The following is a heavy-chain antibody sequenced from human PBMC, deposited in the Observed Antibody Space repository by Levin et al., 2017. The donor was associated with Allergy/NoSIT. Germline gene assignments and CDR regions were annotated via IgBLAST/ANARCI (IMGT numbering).Heavy chain of an antibody. Sequence: PGASVKVSCKASGGTFSSYTITWVRQARGQGLEWMGWINPISGTPNYAQKFQGRVMFTADESANTAYMELSSLRSEDTAVYYCARVLGGWYVFDYWGQGTLVTVSS. J-gene: IGHJ4*02. CDR3: ARVLGGWYVFDY. D-gene: IGHD6-19*01. V-gene: IGHV1-69*13. CDR2: INPISGTP. CDR1: GGTFSSYT.